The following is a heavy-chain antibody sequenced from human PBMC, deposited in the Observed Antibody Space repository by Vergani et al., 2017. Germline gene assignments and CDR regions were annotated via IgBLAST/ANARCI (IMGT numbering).Heavy chain of an antibody. CDR3: ARVMYRDEASTGYRLEGMDI. CDR1: GGSFNTYY. CDR2: IYSTGST. J-gene: IGHJ6*02. V-gene: IGHV4-59*13. D-gene: IGHD3-9*01. Sequence: QVQLEESGPGLVKPSETLSLTCTVSGGSFNTYYWSWIRQSPGKGLEWIGYIYSTGSTNYNPSLNSRVNMSVETSKNQFSRKVRSVSAADTAVYFCARVMYRDEASTGYRLEGMDIWGQGTTVTISS.